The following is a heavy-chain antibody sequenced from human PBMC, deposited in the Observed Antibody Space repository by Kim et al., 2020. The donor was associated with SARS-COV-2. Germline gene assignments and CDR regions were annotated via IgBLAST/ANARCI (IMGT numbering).Heavy chain of an antibody. V-gene: IGHV4-34*01. J-gene: IGHJ4*02. D-gene: IGHD3-3*01. CDR1: GGSFSGHY. CDR2: INHSGST. Sequence: SETLSLTCAVYGGSFSGHYWSWIRQPPGKGLEWIGEINHSGSTNYNPSLKSRVTISVDTSKNQFSLKLSSVTAADTAVYYCARETDFWSDYWGQGTLVTVSS. CDR3: ARETDFWSDY.